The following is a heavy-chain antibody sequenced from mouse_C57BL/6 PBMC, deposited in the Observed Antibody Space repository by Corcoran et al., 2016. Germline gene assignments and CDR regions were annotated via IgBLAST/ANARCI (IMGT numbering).Heavy chain of an antibody. CDR2: IDPEDGDT. Sequence: EVQLQQSGAELVRPGASVKLSCTASGFNIKDYYMHWVKQRPEQGLEWIGRIDPEDGDTEYAPKFQGKATMTADTSSNTAYLQLSSLTSEDTAVYYCTTEGYYYGSSPAMDYWGQGTSVTVSS. CDR3: TTEGYYYGSSPAMDY. D-gene: IGHD1-1*01. J-gene: IGHJ4*01. CDR1: GFNIKDYY. V-gene: IGHV14-1*01.